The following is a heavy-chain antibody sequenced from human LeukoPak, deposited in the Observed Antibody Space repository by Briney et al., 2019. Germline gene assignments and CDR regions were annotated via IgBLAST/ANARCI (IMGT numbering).Heavy chain of an antibody. CDR3: ARGERYDYYGSGSYYDLDY. J-gene: IGHJ4*02. D-gene: IGHD3-10*01. CDR1: GGSISSYY. CDR2: IYTSGST. V-gene: IGHV4-4*07. Sequence: PSETLSLTCTVSGGSISSYYWSWIRQPAGKGLEWIGRIYTSGSTNYNPSLKSRVTMSVDTSKNQFSLKPSSVTAADTAVYYCARGERYDYYGSGSYYDLDYWGQGTLVTVSS.